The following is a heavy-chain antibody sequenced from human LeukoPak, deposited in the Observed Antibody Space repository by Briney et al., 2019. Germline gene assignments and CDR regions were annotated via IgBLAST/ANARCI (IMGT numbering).Heavy chain of an antibody. CDR1: GFTFSDYY. D-gene: IGHD3-22*01. V-gene: IGHV3-11*04. CDR2: IITRGSPI. J-gene: IGHJ4*02. Sequence: PGGSLRLSCAASGFTFSDYYMGWIRQAPGKGLEWVSYIITRGSPIYYADSVKGRFTMSRDNAKKSLYLQMNSLRAEDTAVYYCASAWHLGIVVVMLDSWGQGTLVTVSS. CDR3: ASAWHLGIVVVMLDS.